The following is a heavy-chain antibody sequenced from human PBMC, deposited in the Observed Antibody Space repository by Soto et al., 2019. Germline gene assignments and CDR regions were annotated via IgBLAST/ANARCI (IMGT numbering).Heavy chain of an antibody. V-gene: IGHV4-34*01. D-gene: IGHD3-10*01. J-gene: IGHJ4*02. CDR2: INHSGST. Sequence: SETLSLTCAVYGGSFSGYYWSWIRQPPGKGLEWIGEINHSGSTNYNPSLKSRVTISVDTSKNQFSLKLSSVTAADTAVYYCARRRITMVRGVGYFDYWGQGTLVTVSS. CDR3: ARRRITMVRGVGYFDY. CDR1: GGSFSGYY.